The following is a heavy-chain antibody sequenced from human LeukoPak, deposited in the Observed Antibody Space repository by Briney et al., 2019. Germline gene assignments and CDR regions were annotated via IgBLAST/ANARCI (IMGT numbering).Heavy chain of an antibody. D-gene: IGHD5-24*01. CDR3: ASLMATKFFCYFDY. V-gene: IGHV1-69*13. CDR2: IIPIFGTA. J-gene: IGHJ4*02. CDR1: GYTFTSYG. Sequence: SVKVSCKASGYTFTSYGISWVRQAPGQGLEWMGGIIPIFGTANYAQKFQGRVTITADESTSTAYMELSSLRSEDTAVYYCASLMATKFFCYFDYWGQGTLVTVSS.